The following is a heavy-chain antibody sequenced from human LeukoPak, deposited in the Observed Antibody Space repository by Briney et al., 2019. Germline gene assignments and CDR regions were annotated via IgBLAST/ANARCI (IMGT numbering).Heavy chain of an antibody. CDR3: ARDLGPFRY. J-gene: IGHJ4*02. D-gene: IGHD3-16*01. CDR1: RFAFSSYE. V-gene: IGHV3-48*03. CDR2: ISSSGSTI. Sequence: GGSLRLSCAASRFAFSSYEMNSVRQAPGKGLEWVSYISSSGSTIYYADSVKGRFTISRDNAKNSLYLQMNSLRAEDTAVYYCARDLGPFRYWGQGTLVTVSS.